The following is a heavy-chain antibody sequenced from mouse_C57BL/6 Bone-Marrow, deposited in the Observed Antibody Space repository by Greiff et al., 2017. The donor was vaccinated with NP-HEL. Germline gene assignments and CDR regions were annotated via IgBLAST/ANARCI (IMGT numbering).Heavy chain of an antibody. V-gene: IGHV1-69*01. D-gene: IGHD2-4*01. CDR1: GYTFTSYW. J-gene: IGHJ3*01. CDR3: ARGLRRFAY. CDR2: IDPSDSYT. Sequence: QVQLQQPGAELVMPGASVKLSCKASGYTFTSYWMHWVKQRPGQGLEWIGEIDPSDSYTNYNQKFKGKSTLTVDKSSSTAYMQLSSLTSEDSAVYYCARGLRRFAYWGQGTLVTGSA.